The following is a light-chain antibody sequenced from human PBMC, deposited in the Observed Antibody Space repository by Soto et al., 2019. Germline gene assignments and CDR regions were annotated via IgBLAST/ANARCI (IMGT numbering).Light chain of an antibody. CDR3: AAWDDSLSGSYV. CDR1: SPNIGSNY. Sequence: QSVLTQPTSPSGTTGQRDTISCSGSSPNIGSNYVYWYQQLPGTAPKLLIYRNNQRPSGVPDRFSGSKSGTSASLAISGLRSEDEADYYCAAWDDSLSGSYVFGTGTKVTVL. J-gene: IGLJ1*01. V-gene: IGLV1-47*01. CDR2: RNN.